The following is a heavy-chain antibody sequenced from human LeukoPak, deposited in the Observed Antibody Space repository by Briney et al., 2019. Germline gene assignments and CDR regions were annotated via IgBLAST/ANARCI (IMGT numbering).Heavy chain of an antibody. CDR1: GCTSSDYY. CDR2: ISSGGSTI. J-gene: IGHJ4*02. D-gene: IGHD5-18*01. V-gene: IGHV3-11*01. Sequence: GGSLRLSCAVSGCTSSDYYMNWIRQAPGKGLERVSYISSGGSTINYADSVKGRFTISRDNAKNSLYLQMNSLRAEDTAVYYCARQYNYDSRAFDYWGQGTLVTVSS. CDR3: ARQYNYDSRAFDY.